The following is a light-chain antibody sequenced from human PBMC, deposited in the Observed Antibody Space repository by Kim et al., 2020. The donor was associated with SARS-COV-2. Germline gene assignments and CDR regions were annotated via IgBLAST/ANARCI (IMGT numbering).Light chain of an antibody. J-gene: IGLJ2*01. CDR3: NSRDSSGNHVV. CDR1: SLRSYD. Sequence: ALGQTVRITCQGDSLRSYDAGWYQQKPGQAPVLVIYGKNNRPSGIPDRFSGSSSGNTASLTITGDQAEDEADYYCNSRDSSGNHVVFGGGTQLTVL. CDR2: GKN. V-gene: IGLV3-19*01.